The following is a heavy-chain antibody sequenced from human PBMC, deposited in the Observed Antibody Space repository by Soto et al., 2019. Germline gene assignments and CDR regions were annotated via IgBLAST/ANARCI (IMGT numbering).Heavy chain of an antibody. CDR1: GFTFSSHW. Sequence: PGGSLRLSCAASGFTFSSHWMHWVRQVPGKGLVWVSRVSTDGSSSNYADSVKGRFTISRDNAKNTLYLQMNSLRAEDTAVYYCARENYYYGMDVWGQGTAVTVSS. CDR3: ARENYYYGMDV. V-gene: IGHV3-74*01. CDR2: VSTDGSSS. J-gene: IGHJ6*02.